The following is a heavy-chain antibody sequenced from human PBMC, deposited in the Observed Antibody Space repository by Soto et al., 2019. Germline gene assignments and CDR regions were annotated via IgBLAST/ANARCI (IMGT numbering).Heavy chain of an antibody. V-gene: IGHV1-46*01. CDR3: ARKGILTGYYLSPYYYGMDV. CDR2: INPSGGST. Sequence: ASVKVSCKASGYTFTSYYMHWVRQAPGQGLEWMGIINPSGGSTSYAQKFQGRVTMTRDTSTSTVYMELSSLRSEDTAVYYCARKGILTGYYLSPYYYGMDVWGQGTKVTVSS. D-gene: IGHD3-9*01. J-gene: IGHJ6*02. CDR1: GYTFTSYY.